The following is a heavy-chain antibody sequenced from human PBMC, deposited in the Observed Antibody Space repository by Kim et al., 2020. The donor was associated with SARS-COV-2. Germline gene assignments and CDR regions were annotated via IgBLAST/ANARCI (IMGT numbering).Heavy chain of an antibody. CDR3: ARVPGAAADTYGMDV. CDR1: GFTFSSYW. J-gene: IGHJ6*02. V-gene: IGHV3-7*03. Sequence: GGSLRLSCAASGFTFSSYWMSWVRQAPGKGLEWVANIKQDGSEKYYVDSVKGRFTISRDNAKNSLYLQMNSLRAEDTAVYYCARVPGAAADTYGMDVWGQGTTVTVSS. D-gene: IGHD6-13*01. CDR2: IKQDGSEK.